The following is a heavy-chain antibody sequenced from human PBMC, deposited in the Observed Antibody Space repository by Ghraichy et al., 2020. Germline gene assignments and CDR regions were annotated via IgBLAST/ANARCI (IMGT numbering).Heavy chain of an antibody. CDR3: AREGMIPFDY. CDR2: IYYSGST. J-gene: IGHJ4*02. Sequence: SETLSLTCTVSGGSISSYYWSWIRQPPGKGLEWIGYIYYSGSTNYNPSLKSRVTISVDTSKNQFSLKLSSGTAADTAVYYLAREGMIPFDYWGQGTLVTVSS. V-gene: IGHV4-59*01. CDR1: GGSISSYY. D-gene: IGHD3-22*01.